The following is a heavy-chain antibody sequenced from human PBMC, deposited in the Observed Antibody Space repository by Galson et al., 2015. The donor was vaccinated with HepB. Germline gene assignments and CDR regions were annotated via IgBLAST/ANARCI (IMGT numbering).Heavy chain of an antibody. CDR3: ARVAQGYSSRWYPQIFDF. CDR2: ISAYNGNT. Sequence: SVKVSCKASGYTFTSYGISWVRQAPGQGLEWMGWISAYNGNTNYAQKLQGRVTMTTDTSTGTAYMELRSLRSDDTAVYYCARVAQGYSSRWYPQIFDFWGPGTLVTVSS. CDR1: GYTFTSYG. D-gene: IGHD6-13*01. J-gene: IGHJ4*02. V-gene: IGHV1-18*04.